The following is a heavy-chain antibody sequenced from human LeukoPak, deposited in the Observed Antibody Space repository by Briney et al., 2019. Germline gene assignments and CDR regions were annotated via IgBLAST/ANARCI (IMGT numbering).Heavy chain of an antibody. D-gene: IGHD5-24*01. J-gene: IGHJ2*01. CDR2: IYLGDFGI. CDR3: ARRADGHNNLYFDL. V-gene: IGHV5-51*01. CDR1: GYSFANYW. Sequence: GESLKISCKGSGYSFANYWIGWVRQMPGKGLEWMGIIYLGDFGIRYSPSFQGQVTISADKSISTAYLQWSSLKASDTAIYYCARRADGHNNLYFDLWGRGTLVTVSS.